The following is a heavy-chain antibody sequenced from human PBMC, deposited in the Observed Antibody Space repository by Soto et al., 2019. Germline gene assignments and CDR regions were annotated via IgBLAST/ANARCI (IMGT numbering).Heavy chain of an antibody. D-gene: IGHD3-10*01. CDR3: AKVGMVRGVIRIYYYGMDV. CDR1: GFTFTSYA. Sequence: PGGSLRLSCSASGFTFTSYAMSWVRQAPGKGLEWVSGISGSGGDTKSADSVKGRFTISRDNSKNTLYLQMNSLRAEDTAVYYCAKVGMVRGVIRIYYYGMDVWGQGTTVTVSS. V-gene: IGHV3-23*01. J-gene: IGHJ6*02. CDR2: ISGSGGDT.